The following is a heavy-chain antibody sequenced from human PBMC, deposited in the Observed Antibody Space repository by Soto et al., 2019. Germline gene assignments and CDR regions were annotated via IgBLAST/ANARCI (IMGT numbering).Heavy chain of an antibody. D-gene: IGHD2-2*01. J-gene: IGHJ4*02. V-gene: IGHV5-51*01. CDR1: GYTFSNYW. CDR2: IYPGDFNI. Sequence: GESLKISCESSGYTFSNYWIAWVRQMPGKGLEWMGAIYPGDFNIKYSPFFQGQVTISADKSISTAYLQWSSLKASDTAMYYCARARGFCSSNSCYDFDDWGQGALVTVSS. CDR3: ARARGFCSSNSCYDFDD.